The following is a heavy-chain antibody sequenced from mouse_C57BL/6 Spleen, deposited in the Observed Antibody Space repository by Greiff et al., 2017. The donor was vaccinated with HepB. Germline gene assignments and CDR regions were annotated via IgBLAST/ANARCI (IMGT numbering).Heavy chain of an antibody. Sequence: QVQLQQPGAELVRPGSSMKLSCKASGYTFTSYWMHWVKQRPIQGLEWIGNIDPSDSETHYNQKFKDKATLTVDKSSSTAYMQLSSLTSEDSAVYYCARSSITTVPFDYWGQGTTLTVSS. CDR1: GYTFTSYW. V-gene: IGHV1-52*01. CDR3: ARSSITTVPFDY. CDR2: IDPSDSET. D-gene: IGHD1-1*01. J-gene: IGHJ2*01.